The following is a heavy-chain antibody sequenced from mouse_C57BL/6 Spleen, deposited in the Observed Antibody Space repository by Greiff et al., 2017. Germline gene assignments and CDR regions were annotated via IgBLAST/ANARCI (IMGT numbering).Heavy chain of an antibody. CDR1: GYTFTSYG. Sequence: VMLVESGAELARPGASVKLSCKASGYTFTSYGISWVKQRTGQGLEWIGEIYPRSGNTYYNEKFKGKATLTADKSSSTAYMELRSLTSEDSAVYFCARDYGSSVFDYWGQGTTLTVSS. CDR2: IYPRSGNT. CDR3: ARDYGSSVFDY. V-gene: IGHV1-81*01. D-gene: IGHD1-1*01. J-gene: IGHJ2*01.